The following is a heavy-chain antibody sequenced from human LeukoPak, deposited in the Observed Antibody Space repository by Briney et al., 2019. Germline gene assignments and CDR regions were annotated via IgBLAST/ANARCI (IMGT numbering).Heavy chain of an antibody. J-gene: IGHJ4*02. D-gene: IGHD1-26*01. Sequence: PGGSLRLSCAASGFTVSSNYMSWVRQAPGKGLEWVSVIYSGGSTYYADSVQGRFTFSRDNSKNKLYLQMNSLRAEDTAVYYCARKGLGGELGGFDSWGQGTLVTVSS. V-gene: IGHV3-53*01. CDR3: ARKGLGGELGGFDS. CDR2: IYSGGST. CDR1: GFTVSSNY.